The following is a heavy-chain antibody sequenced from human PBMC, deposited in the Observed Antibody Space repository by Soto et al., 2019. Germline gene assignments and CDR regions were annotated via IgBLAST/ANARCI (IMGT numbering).Heavy chain of an antibody. CDR2: ISYDGSET. D-gene: IGHD2-15*01. CDR1: GITFRNYG. CDR3: AKARGGATYYYGMDV. Sequence: QVQLVESGGGVVQPGTSLRLSCAASGITFRNYGMHWVHQAPGKGLEWVALISYDGSETYSGDSVKGRFTISRDNSKNTLYLQMNSLRAEDTAVYYCAKARGGATYYYGMDVWGQGTTITVSS. V-gene: IGHV3-30*18. J-gene: IGHJ6*02.